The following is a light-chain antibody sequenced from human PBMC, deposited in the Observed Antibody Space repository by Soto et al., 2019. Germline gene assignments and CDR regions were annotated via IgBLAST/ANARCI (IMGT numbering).Light chain of an antibody. J-gene: IGKJ1*01. CDR1: QSVSSSY. Sequence: EIVLTQSPGTLSLSPGEGATLSCRASQSVSSSYLAWYQQKPGQAPRLLIYGASSRATGIPDRFSGSGSGTDFTLTISRLEPEDFAVYYCHQYGSSPAFGQGTKVDIK. CDR3: HQYGSSPA. CDR2: GAS. V-gene: IGKV3-20*01.